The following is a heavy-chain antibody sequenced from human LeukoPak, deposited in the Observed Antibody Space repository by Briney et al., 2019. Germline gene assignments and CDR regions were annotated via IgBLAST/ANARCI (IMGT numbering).Heavy chain of an antibody. CDR2: ISAYNGNT. D-gene: IGHD3-22*01. Sequence: ASVKVSCKASGYTFTGYYMHWVRQAPGQGLEWMGWISAYNGNTNYAQKLQGRVTMTTDTSTSTAYMELRSLRSDDMAVYYCARVNYYDSSGCFDYWGQGTLVTVSS. J-gene: IGHJ4*02. CDR3: ARVNYYDSSGCFDY. V-gene: IGHV1-18*03. CDR1: GYTFTGYY.